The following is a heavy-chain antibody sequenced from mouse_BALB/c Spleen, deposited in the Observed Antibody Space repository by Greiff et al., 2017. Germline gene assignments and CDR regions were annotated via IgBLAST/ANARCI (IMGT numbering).Heavy chain of an antibody. V-gene: IGHV5-12-1*01. J-gene: IGHJ1*01. D-gene: IGHD1-1*01. CDR1: GFAFSSYD. CDR3: ARVTTVLYWYFDV. CDR2: ISSGGGST. Sequence: DVKLVESGGGLVKPGGSLKLSCAASGFAFSSYDMSWVRQTPEKRLEWVAYISSGGGSTYYPDTVKGRFTISRDNAKNTLYLQMSSLKSEDTAMYYCARVTTVLYWYFDVWGAGTTVTVSS.